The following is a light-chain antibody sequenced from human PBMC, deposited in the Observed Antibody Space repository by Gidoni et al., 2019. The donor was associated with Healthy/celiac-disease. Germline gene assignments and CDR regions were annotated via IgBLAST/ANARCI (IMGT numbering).Light chain of an antibody. CDR1: SSDVGSYNL. CDR2: EVS. V-gene: IGLV2-23*02. J-gene: IGLJ2*01. Sequence: GQSITISCTGTSSDVGSYNLFSWYQQHPGKAPKLMIYEVSKRPSGVSNRFSGSKSGNTASLTISGLQAEDEADYYCCSYAGSSTLVFGGGTKLTV. CDR3: CSYAGSSTLV.